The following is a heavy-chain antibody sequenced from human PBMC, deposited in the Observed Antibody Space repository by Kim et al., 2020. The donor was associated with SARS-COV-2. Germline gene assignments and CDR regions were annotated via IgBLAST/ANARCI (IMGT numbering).Heavy chain of an antibody. J-gene: IGHJ3*02. CDR1: GFTFSSYG. Sequence: GGSLRLSCAASGFTFSSYGMHWVRQAPGKGLEWVAVISYDGSNKYYADSVKGRFTISRDNSKNTLYLQMNSLRAEDTAVYYCARGGRGSWAFDIWGQGTMVTVSS. V-gene: IGHV3-33*05. CDR3: ARGGRGSWAFDI. CDR2: ISYDGSNK. D-gene: IGHD3-10*01.